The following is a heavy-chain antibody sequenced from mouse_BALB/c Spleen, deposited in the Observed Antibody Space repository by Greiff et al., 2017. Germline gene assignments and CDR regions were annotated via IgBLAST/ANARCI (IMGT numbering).Heavy chain of an antibody. CDR1: GYSITSDYA. D-gene: IGHD2-4*01. J-gene: IGHJ3*01. V-gene: IGHV3-2*02. CDR3: ARSRDYDGRFAY. Sequence: VQLKESGPGLVKPSQSLSLTCTVTGYSITSDYAWNWIRQFPGNKLEWMGYISYSGSTSYNPSLKSRISITRDTSKNQFFLQLNSVTTEDTATYYCARSRDYDGRFAYWGQGTLVTVSA. CDR2: ISYSGST.